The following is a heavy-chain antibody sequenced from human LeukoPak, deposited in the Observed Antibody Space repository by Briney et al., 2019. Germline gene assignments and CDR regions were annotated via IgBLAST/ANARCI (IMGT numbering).Heavy chain of an antibody. D-gene: IGHD1-26*01. Sequence: SETLSLTCAVSGGSISSSNWWSWVRQPPGKGLEWIGEIYHSGSTNYNPSLKSRVTISVDKSKNQFSLKLSSVAAADTAVYYCARVGSGSSYYFAYWGQGTLVTVSS. V-gene: IGHV4-4*02. CDR2: IYHSGST. CDR1: GGSISSSNW. CDR3: ARVGSGSSYYFAY. J-gene: IGHJ4*02.